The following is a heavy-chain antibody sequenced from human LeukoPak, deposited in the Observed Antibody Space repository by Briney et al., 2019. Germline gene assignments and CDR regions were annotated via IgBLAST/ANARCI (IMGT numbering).Heavy chain of an antibody. D-gene: IGHD6-13*01. CDR3: ARGRSWGESGFDY. J-gene: IGHJ4*02. V-gene: IGHV6-1*01. CDR2: TYYRSKWYN. Sequence: SQTLSLTCAISGDSVSNNSAAWNWIRQSPSRCLERLGRTYYRSKWYNDYAVSVTSRITISPDTSKNQFSLQLKSVTPDDTAVYYCARGRSWGESGFDYWGQGTLVTVSS. CDR1: GDSVSNNSAA.